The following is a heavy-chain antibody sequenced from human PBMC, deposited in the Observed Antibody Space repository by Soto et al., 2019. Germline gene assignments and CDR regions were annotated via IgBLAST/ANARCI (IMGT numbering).Heavy chain of an antibody. CDR3: ARDRRGYSYGSAYYGMDV. V-gene: IGHV3-30-3*01. J-gene: IGHJ6*02. Sequence: XGSLRLSCAASGFTFSSYAMHWVRQAPGKGLEWVAVISYDGSNKYYADSVKGRFTISRDNSKNTLYLQMNSLRAEDTAVYYCARDRRGYSYGSAYYGMDVWGQGSTVTVSS. CDR2: ISYDGSNK. CDR1: GFTFSSYA. D-gene: IGHD5-18*01.